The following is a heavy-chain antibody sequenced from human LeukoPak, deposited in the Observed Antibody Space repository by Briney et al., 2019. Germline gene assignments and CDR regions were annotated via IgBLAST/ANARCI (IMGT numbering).Heavy chain of an antibody. J-gene: IGHJ4*02. CDR1: GGSISSSSYY. CDR2: IYYSGST. V-gene: IGHV4-39*01. Sequence: SETLSLTCTVSGGSISSSSYYWGWIRQPPGKGLEWIGTIYYSGSTYYNPSLKSRVTISVDTSKNQFSLELTSVTAADTAVYYCARHSGSGSYHSPFGNWGQGTLVTVSS. CDR3: ARHSGSGSYHSPFGN. D-gene: IGHD3-10*01.